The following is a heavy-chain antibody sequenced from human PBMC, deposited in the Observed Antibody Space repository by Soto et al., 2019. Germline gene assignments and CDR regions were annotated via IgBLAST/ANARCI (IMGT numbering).Heavy chain of an antibody. V-gene: IGHV1-69*02. CDR1: GGTLSSYT. Sequence: GTSVKVSCKASGGTLSSYTISWVRQAPGQGLEWMGRIIPILGIANYAQKYQGRVTITADKSTSTAYMELSSLRSEDTAVYYCASGELERSLDYWGQGTLVTVSS. D-gene: IGHD1-1*01. CDR2: IIPILGIA. CDR3: ASGELERSLDY. J-gene: IGHJ4*02.